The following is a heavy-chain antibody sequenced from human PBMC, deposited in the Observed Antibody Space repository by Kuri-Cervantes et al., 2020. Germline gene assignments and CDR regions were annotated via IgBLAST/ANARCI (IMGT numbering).Heavy chain of an antibody. J-gene: IGHJ4*02. Sequence: GSLRLSCAVYGGSFSGYYWSWIRQPPGKGLEWIGEINHSGSTNYNPSLKSRVIISVDTSKNQFSLRVSSVTAADTAVYYCARGLTDINQRSYYDSWAQGTLVTGSS. V-gene: IGHV4-34*01. CDR1: GGSFSGYY. CDR3: ARGLTDINQRSYYDS. CDR2: INHSGST.